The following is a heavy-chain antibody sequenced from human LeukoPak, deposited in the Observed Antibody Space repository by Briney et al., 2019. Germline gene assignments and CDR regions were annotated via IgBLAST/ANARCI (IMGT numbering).Heavy chain of an antibody. CDR1: GFTFSSYS. V-gene: IGHV3-21*01. CDR3: AREKGSYLNAFDI. Sequence: PGGSLRLSCAASGFTFSSYSMNWVRQAPGKGLEWVSSISSSSYIYYADSVKGRFTISRDNAKNSLYLQMNSLRAEDTAVYYCAREKGSYLNAFDIWGQGTMVTVSS. CDR2: ISSSSYI. D-gene: IGHD1-26*01. J-gene: IGHJ3*02.